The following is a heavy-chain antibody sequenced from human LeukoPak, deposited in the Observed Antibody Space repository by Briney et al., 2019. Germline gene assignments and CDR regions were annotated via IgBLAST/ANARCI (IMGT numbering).Heavy chain of an antibody. Sequence: ASVKVSCKASGYTFTSYGISWVRQAPGQGLEWMGWISAYNGNTNYAQKLQGRVTMTTDTSTSTAYMELSSLRSEDTAVYYCARFPLTTVTTAHLDYWGQGTLVTVSS. CDR1: GYTFTSYG. D-gene: IGHD4-17*01. J-gene: IGHJ4*02. CDR3: ARFPLTTVTTAHLDY. CDR2: ISAYNGNT. V-gene: IGHV1-18*01.